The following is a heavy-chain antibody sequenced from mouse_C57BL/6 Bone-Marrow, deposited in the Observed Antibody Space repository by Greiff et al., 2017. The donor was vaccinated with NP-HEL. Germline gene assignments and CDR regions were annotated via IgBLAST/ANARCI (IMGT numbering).Heavy chain of an antibody. D-gene: IGHD2-5*01. CDR3: ARCPSYSIWFAY. Sequence: VQLQQPGAELVKPGASVKMSCKASGYTFTSYWITWVKQRPGQGLEWIGDIYPGSGSTNYNEKFKSKATLTVDTSSSTAYMQLSSLTSEDSAVYYCARCPSYSIWFAYWGQGTLVTVSA. V-gene: IGHV1-55*01. J-gene: IGHJ3*01. CDR2: IYPGSGST. CDR1: GYTFTSYW.